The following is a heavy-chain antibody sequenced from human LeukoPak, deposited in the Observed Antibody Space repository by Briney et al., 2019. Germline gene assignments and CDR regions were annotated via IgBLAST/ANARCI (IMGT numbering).Heavy chain of an antibody. D-gene: IGHD3-9*01. V-gene: IGHV3-23*01. CDR2: ISGSGGST. CDR1: GFTFSSYA. CDR3: AKAHKLRYFDWLFRAPFDY. J-gene: IGHJ4*02. Sequence: GGSLRLSCAASGFTFSSYAMSWVRQAPGKGLEWVSAISGSGGSTYYADSVKGRFTISRDNSKNTLYLQMNSLRAEDTAVYYCAKAHKLRYFDWLFRAPFDYWGQGTLVIVSS.